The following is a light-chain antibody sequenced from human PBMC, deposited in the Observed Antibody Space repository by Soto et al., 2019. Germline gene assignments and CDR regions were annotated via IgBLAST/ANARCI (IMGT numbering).Light chain of an antibody. J-gene: IGLJ2*01. CDR1: SSDVGGYNY. CDR3: SSYAGSNNF. Sequence: QSALTQPPSASGSPGQSVTISCTGTSSDVGGYNYVSWYQQHPGKAPKLMIYEVTKRPSGLPDRFSGSKSGNTASLTGSGLQADDEADYYCSSYAGSNNFFGGGTKLTVL. V-gene: IGLV2-8*01. CDR2: EVT.